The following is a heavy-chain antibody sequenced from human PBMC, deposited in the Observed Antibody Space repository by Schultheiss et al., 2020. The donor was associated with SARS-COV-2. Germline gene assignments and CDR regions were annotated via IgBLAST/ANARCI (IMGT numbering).Heavy chain of an antibody. V-gene: IGHV3-30*18. Sequence: GGSLRLSCAASGFTFSSYGMHWVRQAPGKGLEWVAVISYDGSNKYYADSVKGRFTISRDNSKNTLYLQMNSLRAEDTAVYYCAKRPYGSGSYPDYWGQGTLVTVSS. J-gene: IGHJ4*02. CDR1: GFTFSSYG. D-gene: IGHD3-10*01. CDR2: ISYDGSNK. CDR3: AKRPYGSGSYPDY.